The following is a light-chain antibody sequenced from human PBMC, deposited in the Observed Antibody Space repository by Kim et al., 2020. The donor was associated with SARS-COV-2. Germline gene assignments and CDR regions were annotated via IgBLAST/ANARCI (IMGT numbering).Light chain of an antibody. J-gene: IGKJ4*01. Sequence: ATINGKARHNVLYSSNNKNYLAWYQEKPGQPPKLRIYCASTRESGVPDRFSGSVSGTDFTLTISSLQAEDVAVYYCQQYYVSPLTFGGGTKVDIK. CDR3: QQYYVSPLT. CDR2: CAS. CDR1: HNVLYSSNNKNY. V-gene: IGKV4-1*01.